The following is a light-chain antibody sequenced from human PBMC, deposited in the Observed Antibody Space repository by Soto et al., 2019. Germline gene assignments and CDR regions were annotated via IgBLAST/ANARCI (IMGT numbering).Light chain of an antibody. CDR2: DAF. Sequence: EIVLTQSPGTLSLSPGESATLSCRASQGVGRYLAWFQEKPGQAPRLLIYDAFSKATGIPARFSGGGSGTDFALAISRLEPEDFAIYYCQQRSKWPLTFGPGTNVEIK. CDR3: QQRSKWPLT. V-gene: IGKV3-11*01. J-gene: IGKJ3*01. CDR1: QGVGRY.